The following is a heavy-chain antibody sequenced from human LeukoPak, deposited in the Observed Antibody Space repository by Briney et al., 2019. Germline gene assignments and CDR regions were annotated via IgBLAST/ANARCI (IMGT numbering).Heavy chain of an antibody. CDR3: ARDYDSSGYSPLFDY. Sequence: GGSLRLSCAGSGFTFSTYWMSWLRQAPGKGLEWVANINEDGSETHYVDSVKGRFTISRDNPKNSLYLQMNSLRAEDAAVYYCARDYDSSGYSPLFDYWGQGTLVTVSS. V-gene: IGHV3-7*01. CDR1: GFTFSTYW. D-gene: IGHD3-22*01. CDR2: INEDGSET. J-gene: IGHJ4*02.